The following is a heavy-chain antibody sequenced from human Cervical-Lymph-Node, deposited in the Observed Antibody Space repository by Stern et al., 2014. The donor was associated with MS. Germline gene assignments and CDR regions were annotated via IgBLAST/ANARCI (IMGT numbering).Heavy chain of an antibody. CDR3: ASLNGSGSYPDY. D-gene: IGHD3-10*01. V-gene: IGHV4-39*01. CDR2: ISYSGSS. Sequence: QLLLQESGPGLVKPSETLSLTCTVSGGSISSRDYYLGWIRQPTGKGLEWIGSISYSGSSYSTPSLKSRVTISVNTTKNQSSLKWSSVTAADTALYYCASLNGSGSYPDYWGQGILVTVSS. CDR1: GGSISSRDYY. J-gene: IGHJ4*02.